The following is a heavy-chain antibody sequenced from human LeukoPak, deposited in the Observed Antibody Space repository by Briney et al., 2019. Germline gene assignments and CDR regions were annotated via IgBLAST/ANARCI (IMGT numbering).Heavy chain of an antibody. J-gene: IGHJ2*01. CDR1: GFTFSSYW. Sequence: PGGSLRLSRAASGFTFSSYWMSWVRQAPGKGLEWVANIKQDGSEKYYVDSVKGRFTISRDNAKNSLYVQMNSLTVEDTAVYYCAREGDWNFDLWGRGTLVTVSS. V-gene: IGHV3-7*01. CDR2: IKQDGSEK. CDR3: AREGDWNFDL.